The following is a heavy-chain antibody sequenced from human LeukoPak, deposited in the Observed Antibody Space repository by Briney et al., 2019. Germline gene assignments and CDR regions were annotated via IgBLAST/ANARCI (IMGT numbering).Heavy chain of an antibody. CDR2: INSDESST. CDR1: GFTFSSYW. J-gene: IGHJ3*02. V-gene: IGHV3-74*01. CDR3: ARALGNAFDI. Sequence: GGSLRLSCAASGFTFSSYWMHWVRQAPGKGLVWVSRINSDESSTNYADSVKGRIIISRDNAKNTLYLQMNSLRAEDTALYYCARALGNAFDIWGQGTMVTVSS. D-gene: IGHD7-27*01.